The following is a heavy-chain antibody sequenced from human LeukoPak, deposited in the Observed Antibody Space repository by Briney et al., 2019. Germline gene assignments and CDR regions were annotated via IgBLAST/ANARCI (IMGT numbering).Heavy chain of an antibody. Sequence: GGSLRLSCAASGFTVSDNYMSWVRQAPGKGLEWVSVIYTGGGAYYGDSVKGRFTISRDNSKNTLYLQMNSLRAEDTAVYYCARDVGYYTMDVWGQGTTVTVSS. J-gene: IGHJ6*02. CDR2: IYTGGGA. D-gene: IGHD2-15*01. CDR3: ARDVGYYTMDV. V-gene: IGHV3-66*01. CDR1: GFTVSDNY.